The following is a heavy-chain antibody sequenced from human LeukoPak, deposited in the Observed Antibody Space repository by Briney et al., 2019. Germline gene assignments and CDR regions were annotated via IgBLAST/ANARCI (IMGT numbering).Heavy chain of an antibody. CDR3: ATTPSTDCSSTSCYGFDY. V-gene: IGHV1-69*04. D-gene: IGHD2-2*01. CDR1: GGTFSSYA. CDR2: IIPILGIA. Sequence: SAKVSCKASGGTFSSYAISWVRQAPGQGLEWMGRIIPILGIANYAQKFQGRVTITADKSTSTAYMELSSLRSEDTAVYYCATTPSTDCSSTSCYGFDYWGQGTLVTVSS. J-gene: IGHJ4*02.